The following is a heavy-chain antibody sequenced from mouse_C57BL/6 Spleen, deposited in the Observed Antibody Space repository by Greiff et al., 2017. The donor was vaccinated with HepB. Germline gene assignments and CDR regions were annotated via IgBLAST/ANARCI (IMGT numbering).Heavy chain of an antibody. CDR3: AAITTVVARFAY. Sequence: VQLQQSGAELARPGASVKLSCKASGYTFTSYGISWVKQRTGQGLEWIGEIYPRSGNTYYNETFKGKATLTADKSSSTAYMELRSLTSADSAVYFCAAITTVVARFAYWGQVTLVTVSA. CDR1: GYTFTSYG. V-gene: IGHV1-81*01. J-gene: IGHJ3*01. D-gene: IGHD1-1*01. CDR2: IYPRSGNT.